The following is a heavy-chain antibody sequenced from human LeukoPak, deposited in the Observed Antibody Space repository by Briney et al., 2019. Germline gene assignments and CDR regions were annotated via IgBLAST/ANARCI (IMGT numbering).Heavy chain of an antibody. Sequence: SQTLSLTCAISGDSVSSKSAAWNWIRQSPSRGLEWLGRTYYRSKWYHDYAVSVKSRIIINPDTSRNQCSLQLNSVTPEGSAVYYCVRGQFSAFDVWGQGTLVTVSS. V-gene: IGHV6-1*01. CDR2: TYYRSKWYH. CDR1: GDSVSSKSAA. CDR3: VRGQFSAFDV. J-gene: IGHJ3*01.